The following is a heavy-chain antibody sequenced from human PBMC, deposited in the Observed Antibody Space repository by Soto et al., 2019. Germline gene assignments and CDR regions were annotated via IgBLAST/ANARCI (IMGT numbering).Heavy chain of an antibody. V-gene: IGHV1-69*01. Sequence: QVQLVQSGAEVRKPGSSVKVSCQTSGGTFNNFAFTWVRQAPGQGLEWLGGIMPVFDTTNYAASFQGRITITADDLTNTVYMEMKTLRFDDTAVYYCATATISPVSATFHHYDMDVWGQGTTVTVSS. D-gene: IGHD6-25*01. J-gene: IGHJ6*02. CDR1: GGTFNNFA. CDR3: ATATISPVSATFHHYDMDV. CDR2: IMPVFDTT.